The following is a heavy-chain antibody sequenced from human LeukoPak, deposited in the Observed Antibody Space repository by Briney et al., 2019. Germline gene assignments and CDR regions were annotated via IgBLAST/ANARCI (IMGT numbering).Heavy chain of an antibody. Sequence: SETLSLTCTVSGGSISSYYWTWVRKPAGKGLEWIGRIYTSGSTNYNPSLKSRVTMSINTSKNQFSLNLSSVTAADTAVYYCGRARYGDYIDFWGQGTLVTVSS. D-gene: IGHD4-17*01. CDR3: GRARYGDYIDF. CDR2: IYTSGST. V-gene: IGHV4-4*07. J-gene: IGHJ4*02. CDR1: GGSISSYY.